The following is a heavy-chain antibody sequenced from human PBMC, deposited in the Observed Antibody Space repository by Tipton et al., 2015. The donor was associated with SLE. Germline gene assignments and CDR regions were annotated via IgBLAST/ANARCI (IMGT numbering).Heavy chain of an antibody. CDR2: INHSGST. J-gene: IGHJ2*01. V-gene: IGHV4-34*01. Sequence: TLSLTCAVYGGSFSGYYWSWIRQPPGKGLEWIGEINHSGSTNYNPSLKSRVTISVDTSKNQFSLKLSSVTAADTALYYCARGRNSRYFDLWGRGTLVTVSS. CDR1: GGSFSGYY. CDR3: ARGRNSRYFDL. D-gene: IGHD4-23*01.